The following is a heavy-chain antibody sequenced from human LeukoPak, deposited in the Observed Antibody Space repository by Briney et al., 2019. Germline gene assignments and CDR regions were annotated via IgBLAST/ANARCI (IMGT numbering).Heavy chain of an antibody. CDR1: GGSISSYY. D-gene: IGHD6-13*01. J-gene: IGHJ4*02. CDR3: AREMEGGSSWPNRIEY. V-gene: IGHV4-59*01. CDR2: IYYTGAT. Sequence: PLETLSLTCTVSGGSISSYYWSWIRLPPGKGLEWSGYIYYTGATYYNPSLKSRVTISVDTSKNQFSLKLSFVTAADTAVYYCAREMEGGSSWPNRIEYWGQGTLVTVSS.